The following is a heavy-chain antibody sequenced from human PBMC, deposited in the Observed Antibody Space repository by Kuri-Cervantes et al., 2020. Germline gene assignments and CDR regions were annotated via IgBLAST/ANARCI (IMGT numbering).Heavy chain of an antibody. J-gene: IGHJ4*02. CDR1: GFTFSSYG. CDR2: ISYDGSNK. CDR3: AKASTTVSSLDY. V-gene: IGHV3-30*18. D-gene: IGHD4-17*01. Sequence: GESLKISCAASGFTFSSYGMHWVRQAPGKGLEWVAVISYDGSNKYYADSVKGRFTISRDNSKNTLYLQMNSLRAEDTAVYYCAKASTTVSSLDYWGQGTLVTVSS.